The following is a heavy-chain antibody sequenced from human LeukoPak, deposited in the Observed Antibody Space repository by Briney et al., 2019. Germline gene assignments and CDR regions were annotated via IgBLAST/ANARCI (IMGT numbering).Heavy chain of an antibody. CDR1: GGSISSGGYY. V-gene: IGHV4-31*03. Sequence: SQTLSLTCTVSGGSISSGGYYWSWIRQHPGKGLEWIGYIYYSGSTYYNPSLKSRVTISVDTSKNQFSLKLSSVTAADTAVYYCARKSKHYYGSGSYFDWFDPWGQGTLVTVSS. CDR3: ARKSKHYYGSGSYFDWFDP. J-gene: IGHJ5*02. D-gene: IGHD3-10*01. CDR2: IYYSGST.